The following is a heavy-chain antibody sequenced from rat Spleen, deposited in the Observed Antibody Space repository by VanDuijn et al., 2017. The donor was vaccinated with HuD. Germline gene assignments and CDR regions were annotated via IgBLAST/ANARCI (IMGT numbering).Heavy chain of an antibody. CDR1: GLTFNNYW. Sequence: EVQLVESDGGLVQPGRSLRLSCVASGLTFNNYWMTWIRQAPGKGLEWVASITNGDGHTYYLVSVQGRFTISRDNAKRTLFLQMDSLRSDDTATYYCAGAGYLRDWYFDFWGPGTMVTVSS. D-gene: IGHD2-2*01. CDR2: ITNGDGHT. V-gene: IGHV5-31*01. J-gene: IGHJ1*01. CDR3: AGAGYLRDWYFDF.